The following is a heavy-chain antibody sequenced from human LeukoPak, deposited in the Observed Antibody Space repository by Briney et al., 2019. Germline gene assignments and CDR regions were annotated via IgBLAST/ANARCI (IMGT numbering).Heavy chain of an antibody. CDR3: ARTIVPAAPLDY. D-gene: IGHD2-2*01. J-gene: IGHJ4*02. CDR1: GFTFSSYW. CDR2: INTDGSST. Sequence: GGSLRLSCAASGFTFSSYWMHWVRQAPGKGLVWVSRINTDGSSTSYADSVKGRFTISRDNAKNTLYLQMNSLRAEDMAVYYCARTIVPAAPLDYWGQGTLVTVSS. V-gene: IGHV3-74*01.